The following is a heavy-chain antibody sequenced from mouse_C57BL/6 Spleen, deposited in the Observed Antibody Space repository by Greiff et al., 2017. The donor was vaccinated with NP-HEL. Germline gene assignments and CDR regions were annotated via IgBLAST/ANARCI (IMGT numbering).Heavy chain of an antibody. Sequence: QVQLQQPGAELMRPGSSVKLSCKASGYTFTSYWMHWVKQRPIQGLEWIGNIDPSDSETHYNQKFKDKATLTVDKSSSTAYMQLSSLTSEDSAVYYCARGIYYDYVFDYWGQGTTLTVSS. V-gene: IGHV1-52*01. CDR3: ARGIYYDYVFDY. J-gene: IGHJ2*01. D-gene: IGHD2-4*01. CDR1: GYTFTSYW. CDR2: IDPSDSET.